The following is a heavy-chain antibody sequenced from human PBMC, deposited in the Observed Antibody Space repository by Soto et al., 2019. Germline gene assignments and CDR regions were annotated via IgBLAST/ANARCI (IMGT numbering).Heavy chain of an antibody. J-gene: IGHJ6*03. CDR2: INASGNI. CDR1: GGSFSGYQ. CDR3: ARGLILWFGESSRRGGYSYYMDV. Sequence: QVQLQQCGAGLLKPSETLSLTCAVYGGSFSGYQWTWIRQTPEKGLEWIGEINASGNINYNPSLKSRVTIWVDTAKKQISLKGRAVTAAYTAVYYSARGLILWFGESSRRGGYSYYMDVWGKGTTVTVS. V-gene: IGHV4-34*02. D-gene: IGHD3-10*01.